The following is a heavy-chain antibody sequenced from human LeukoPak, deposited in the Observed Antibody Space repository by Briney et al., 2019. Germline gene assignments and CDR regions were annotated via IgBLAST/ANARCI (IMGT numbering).Heavy chain of an antibody. V-gene: IGHV3-30*04. CDR3: AREGYSGSYSGDFDY. J-gene: IGHJ4*02. Sequence: GRSLRLSCAASGFTFSSYAMHWVRQAPGKGLEWVAAISYDGSNKYYADSVKGRFTISRDNSKNTLYLQMNSLRAEDTAVYYCAREGYSGSYSGDFDYWGQGTLVTVSS. CDR2: ISYDGSNK. D-gene: IGHD1-26*01. CDR1: GFTFSSYA.